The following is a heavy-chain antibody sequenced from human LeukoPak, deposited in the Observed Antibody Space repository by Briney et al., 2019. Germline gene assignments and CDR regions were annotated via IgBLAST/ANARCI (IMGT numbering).Heavy chain of an antibody. CDR3: ASGFKRFFMDV. CDR1: GGSISSSSYD. CDR2: IYYSGST. V-gene: IGHV4-39*07. D-gene: IGHD3-3*01. J-gene: IGHJ6*03. Sequence: SETLSLACIVSGGSISSSSYDWGWIRQLPGKGLEWIGSIYYSGSTYYNPSLKSRVTISVDTSKNQFSLKLSSVTAADTAVYYCASGFKRFFMDVWGKGTTVTVSS.